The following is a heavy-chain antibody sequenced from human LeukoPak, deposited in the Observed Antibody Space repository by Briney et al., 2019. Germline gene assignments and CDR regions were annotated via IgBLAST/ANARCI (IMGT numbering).Heavy chain of an antibody. V-gene: IGHV3-74*01. CDR2: INSDGSST. Sequence: GGSLRLSCAASGFTFRNYWMHWVRQAAGKGLVWVSRINSDGSSTTYADSVKGRLTISRDNAENTLYLQMSSLRAEDTAVYYCVREISAWELDYWGQGTLVTVSS. CDR1: GFTFRNYW. J-gene: IGHJ4*02. CDR3: VREISAWELDY. D-gene: IGHD6-19*01.